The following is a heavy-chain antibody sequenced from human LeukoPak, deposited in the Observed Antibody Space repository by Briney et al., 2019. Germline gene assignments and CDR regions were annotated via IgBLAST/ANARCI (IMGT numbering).Heavy chain of an antibody. CDR2: IYYSGST. V-gene: IGHV4-39*07. CDR1: GGSISSSSYC. Sequence: SETLSLTCTVSGGSISSSSYCWGWIRQPPGKGLEWIGSIYYSGSTYYNPSLKSRVTISVDTSKNQFSLKLSSVTAADTAVYYCARVSVAGYFDYWGQGTLVTVSS. D-gene: IGHD6-19*01. CDR3: ARVSVAGYFDY. J-gene: IGHJ4*02.